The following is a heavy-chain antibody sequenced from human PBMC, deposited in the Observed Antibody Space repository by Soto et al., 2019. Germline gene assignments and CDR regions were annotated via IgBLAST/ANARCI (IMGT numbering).Heavy chain of an antibody. Sequence: GSGPTLVNPTQTLTLTCTFSGFSLSTSGMRVSWIRQPPGKALEWLARIDWDDDKFYNTCLKTRLTISKDSSKNQVVLTMTNMDPVDTATYYCARMFHCSGGTCPFDYWGQGALVTVSA. CDR1: GFSLSTSGMR. J-gene: IGHJ4*02. D-gene: IGHD2-15*01. CDR2: IDWDDDK. V-gene: IGHV2-70*04. CDR3: ARMFHCSGGTCPFDY.